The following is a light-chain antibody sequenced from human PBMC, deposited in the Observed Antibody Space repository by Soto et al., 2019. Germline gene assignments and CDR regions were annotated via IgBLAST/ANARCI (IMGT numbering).Light chain of an antibody. J-gene: IGKJ4*01. Sequence: EIVMTQSPATLSVSPGERATLSCRASQSVSSNLAWYQQKPGQAPSLLIYGASTRATGTPARFSGSVSGTEFTLTISSLQSEDFAVYYCLQYIRWPLTFGGGTKVEIK. V-gene: IGKV3-15*01. CDR3: LQYIRWPLT. CDR1: QSVSSN. CDR2: GAS.